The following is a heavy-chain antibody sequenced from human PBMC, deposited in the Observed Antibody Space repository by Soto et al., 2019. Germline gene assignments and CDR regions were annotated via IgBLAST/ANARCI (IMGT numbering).Heavy chain of an antibody. CDR1: GYTFTSDG. Sequence: ASVNVSCKASGYTFTSDGISWVRQAPGQGLEWMGWISAYNGNTNYAQKLQGRVTMTTDTSTSTAYMELRSLRSDDTAVYYCAGADSSGLPRGWGQGTLVTVSS. CDR3: AGADSSGLPRG. CDR2: ISAYNGNT. J-gene: IGHJ4*02. D-gene: IGHD6-19*01. V-gene: IGHV1-18*04.